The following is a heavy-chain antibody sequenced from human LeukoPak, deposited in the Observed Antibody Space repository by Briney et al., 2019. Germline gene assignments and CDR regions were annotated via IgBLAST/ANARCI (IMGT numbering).Heavy chain of an antibody. V-gene: IGHV1-2*02. CDR3: ARGLLVAATTGAFDM. CDR2: INPNSGAS. J-gene: IGHJ3*02. D-gene: IGHD1-26*01. Sequence: GASVKVSCKASGFTFTGYYMHWVRQAPGQGLEWMGWINPNSGASNYVQNFQGRVSMTRDTSISTAYMDLGSLRSDDTAVYYCARGLLVAATTGAFDMWGQGTMVTVSS. CDR1: GFTFTGYY.